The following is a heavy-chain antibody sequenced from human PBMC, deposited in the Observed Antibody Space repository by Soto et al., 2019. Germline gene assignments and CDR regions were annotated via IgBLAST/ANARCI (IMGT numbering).Heavy chain of an antibody. J-gene: IGHJ4*02. Sequence: EVQLVESGGGLVQPGGSLRLSCAASGFRVSSLYMTWVRQAPGKGLQWVAVISSGGSPYYADSVKGRFTISRDNSKNTLYLEMNSLRAEDTAVYYCARDISGGAYDFLHGGQGTLVTVSS. CDR2: ISSGGSP. D-gene: IGHD3-3*01. CDR1: GFRVSSLY. V-gene: IGHV3-66*01. CDR3: ARDISGGAYDFLH.